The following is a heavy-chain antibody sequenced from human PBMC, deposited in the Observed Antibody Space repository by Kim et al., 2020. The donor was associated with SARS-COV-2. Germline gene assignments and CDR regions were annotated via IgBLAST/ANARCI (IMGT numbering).Heavy chain of an antibody. V-gene: IGHV3-11*01. Sequence: GGSLRLSCAASGFTFSDYYMSWIRQAPGKGLEWVSYISDSGSTICYADSVKGRFTISRDNAKNSLYLQMNSLRAEDTAVYYCARIRYFDWLLGDYWGQGTLVTVSS. CDR1: GFTFSDYY. D-gene: IGHD3-9*01. J-gene: IGHJ4*02. CDR2: ISDSGSTI. CDR3: ARIRYFDWLLGDY.